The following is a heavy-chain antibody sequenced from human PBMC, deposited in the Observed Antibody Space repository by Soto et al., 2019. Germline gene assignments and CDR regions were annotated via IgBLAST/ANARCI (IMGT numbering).Heavy chain of an antibody. V-gene: IGHV4-59*08. D-gene: IGHD2-2*01. Sequence: PSETLSLTCTVSGGSISSYYWSWIRQPPGKGLEWIGYIYYSGSTNYNPSLKSRVTISVDTSKNQFSLKLSSVTAADTAVYYCARQSTGRRWPPPYFDFWGQGTLVTVSS. CDR1: GGSISSYY. J-gene: IGHJ4*02. CDR2: IYYSGST. CDR3: ARQSTGRRWPPPYFDF.